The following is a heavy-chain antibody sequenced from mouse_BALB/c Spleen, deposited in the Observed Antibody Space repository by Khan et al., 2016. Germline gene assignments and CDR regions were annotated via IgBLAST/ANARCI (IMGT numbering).Heavy chain of an antibody. CDR1: GFDFSRYW. Sequence: EVKLLESGGGLVQPGGSLKLSCAASGFDFSRYWMRWVRQAPGQGLEWIGEIDPDSSTIKYTPSLQDKFIISRDNAKNTLYLQMSKVRSEDTALXSCAFTLWYIDVWGAGTTVTVSS. J-gene: IGHJ1*01. V-gene: IGHV4-1*02. D-gene: IGHD1-1*01. CDR3: AFTLWYIDV. CDR2: IDPDSSTI.